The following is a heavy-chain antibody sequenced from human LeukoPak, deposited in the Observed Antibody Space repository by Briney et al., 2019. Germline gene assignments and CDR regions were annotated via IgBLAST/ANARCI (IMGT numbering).Heavy chain of an antibody. Sequence: ASVKVSCKASGYTFTSYYMHWVRQAPGQGLEWMGIINPSGGSTSYAQKFQGRVTMTRNTSTSTVYMELSSLRSEDTAVYYCARAMGYYGSGSYYNGGDYWGQGTLVTVSS. D-gene: IGHD3-10*01. V-gene: IGHV1-46*01. CDR3: ARAMGYYGSGSYYNGGDY. CDR1: GYTFTSYY. CDR2: INPSGGST. J-gene: IGHJ4*02.